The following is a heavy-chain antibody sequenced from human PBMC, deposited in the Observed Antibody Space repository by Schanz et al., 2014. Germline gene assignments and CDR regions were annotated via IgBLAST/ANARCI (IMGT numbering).Heavy chain of an antibody. CDR3: ARDFSAYVGNYFDY. V-gene: IGHV1-69*04. CDR1: GGTFSSFG. J-gene: IGHJ4*02. D-gene: IGHD5-12*01. Sequence: QVQLVQSGAEVKKPGSSVKVSCKASGGTFSSFGINWVRQAPGQGLEWMGRIIPSLGLAKYEQKFQDKVTITADTSTSTSYMELTMLRFDDTAVYYCARDFSAYVGNYFDYWGQGTLVTVSS. CDR2: IIPSLGLA.